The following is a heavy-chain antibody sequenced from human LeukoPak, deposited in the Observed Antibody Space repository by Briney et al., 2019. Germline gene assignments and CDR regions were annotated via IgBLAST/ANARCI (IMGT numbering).Heavy chain of an antibody. V-gene: IGHV1-2*02. D-gene: IGHD2-8*01. CDR1: GYTFTGPC. J-gene: IGHJ4*02. CDR2: INPNSGGT. Sequence: ASLKVSCKASGYTFTGPCIHWMRQAPGQGPEWMGWINPNSGGTKYAQKFQGRVTVTRDTSTSTVYMELSGLRADDTATYYCARVEYCTKGVCINYDLWGQGTLVTVSS. CDR3: ARVEYCTKGVCINYDL.